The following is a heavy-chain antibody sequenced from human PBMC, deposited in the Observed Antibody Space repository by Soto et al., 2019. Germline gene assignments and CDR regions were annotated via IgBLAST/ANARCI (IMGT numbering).Heavy chain of an antibody. CDR1: GVSVTANY. D-gene: IGHD2-15*01. CDR2: IYSGGST. J-gene: IGHJ4*02. Sequence: GGSLRLSCEVSGVSVTANYMSWVRQAPGKGLEWVSVIYSGGSTYYIDSVRGRFTISRGNSMDTLYLQVDSLRPDDTAVYYCAQDRGSCTGGSCFYSIYYWGQGTLVTVSS. V-gene: IGHV3-53*05. CDR3: AQDRGSCTGGSCFYSIYY.